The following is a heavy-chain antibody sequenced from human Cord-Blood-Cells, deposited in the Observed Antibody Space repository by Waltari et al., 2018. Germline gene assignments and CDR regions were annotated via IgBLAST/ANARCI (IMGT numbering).Heavy chain of an antibody. D-gene: IGHD2-2*01. V-gene: IGHV1-24*01. CDR1: GYTLTELS. CDR3: ATQYCSSTSCYYYFDY. Sequence: QVQLVQSGAEVKKPGASVKVSCKVSGYTLTELSMHWVRQAPGKGLEWMGGFDPEDGETIYTQKFQGRVTMTEDTSTDPAYMELSSLRSEDTAVYYCATQYCSSTSCYYYFDYWGQGTLVTVSS. J-gene: IGHJ4*02. CDR2: FDPEDGET.